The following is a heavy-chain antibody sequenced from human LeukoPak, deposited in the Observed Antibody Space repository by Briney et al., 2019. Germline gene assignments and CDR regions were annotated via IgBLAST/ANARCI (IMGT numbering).Heavy chain of an antibody. J-gene: IGHJ4*02. Sequence: PGGSLRLSCAASGFTFSSYEMNWVRQAPGKGLEWVSFISSSGSTIYYADSVKGRFIISRDNAKSSLYVQMNSLRAEDTAVYYCARDFERRGSYSVDYWGQGTLVTVSS. CDR1: GFTFSSYE. V-gene: IGHV3-48*03. CDR3: ARDFERRGSYSVDY. D-gene: IGHD5-18*01. CDR2: ISSSGSTI.